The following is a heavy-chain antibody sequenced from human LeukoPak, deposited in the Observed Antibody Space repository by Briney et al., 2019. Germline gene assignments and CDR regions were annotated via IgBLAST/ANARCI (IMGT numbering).Heavy chain of an antibody. CDR1: GYTFTGYY. CDR3: AREFYDSSVAWYFDL. J-gene: IGHJ2*01. D-gene: IGHD3-22*01. Sequence: GASVKVSCKASGYTFTGYYMHWVRQAPGPGLEWMGRINPNSGGTNYAQKFQGRVTMTRDTSISTAYMELSRLRSEDTAVYYCAREFYDSSVAWYFDLWGRGTLVTVSS. V-gene: IGHV1-2*06. CDR2: INPNSGGT.